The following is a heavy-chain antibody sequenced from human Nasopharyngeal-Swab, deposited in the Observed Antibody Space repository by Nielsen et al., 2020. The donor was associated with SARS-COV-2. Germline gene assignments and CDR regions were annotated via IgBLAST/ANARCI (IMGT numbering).Heavy chain of an antibody. Sequence: GESLKISCAASGFTFSSYTMNWVRQAPGKGLEWVSSVTTSGNYIYYADSVKGRFTISRDNAKNSLYLQMNSLRAEDTAVYYCASDTDYWGQGTLVTVSS. CDR3: ASDTDY. CDR2: VTTSGNYI. CDR1: GFTFSSYT. V-gene: IGHV3-21*01. J-gene: IGHJ4*02.